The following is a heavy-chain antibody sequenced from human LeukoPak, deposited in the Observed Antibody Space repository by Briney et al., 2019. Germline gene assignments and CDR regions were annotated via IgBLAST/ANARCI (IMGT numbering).Heavy chain of an antibody. CDR2: MNPNSGNT. D-gene: IGHD2-2*01. J-gene: IGHJ6*03. Sequence: ASVKVSCKASGYTFTSYDINWVRQATGQGLEWMGWMNPNSGNTGYAQKFQGRVTITRNTSISTAYMELSSLRSEDTAVYYCAIQGGGYCSSTSCPGGYYYMDVWGKGTTVTVSS. V-gene: IGHV1-8*03. CDR1: GYTFTSYD. CDR3: AIQGGGYCSSTSCPGGYYYMDV.